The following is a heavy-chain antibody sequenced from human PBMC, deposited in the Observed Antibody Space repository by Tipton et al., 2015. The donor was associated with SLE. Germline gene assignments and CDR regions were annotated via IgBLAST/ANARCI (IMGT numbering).Heavy chain of an antibody. J-gene: IGHJ4*02. D-gene: IGHD3-3*01. CDR2: INHTGST. V-gene: IGHV4-34*01. CDR3: ASRYYDFWNGYRSFDY. Sequence: TLSLTCAVDGGSLSGYYWSWARQPPGKGLEWIGEINHTGSTNYNPSLKSRVTISGDTSKSQFSLKLTSVTAADTAIYYCASRYYDFWNGYRSFDYWGQGTLVTVSS. CDR1: GGSLSGYY.